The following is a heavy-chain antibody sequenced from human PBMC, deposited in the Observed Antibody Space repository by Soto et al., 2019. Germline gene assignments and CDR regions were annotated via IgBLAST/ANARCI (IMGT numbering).Heavy chain of an antibody. CDR1: GYSFTSYW. J-gene: IGHJ6*02. CDR2: IYPGDSDT. V-gene: IGHV5-51*01. D-gene: IGHD6-19*01. CDR3: ARVWAVAGTVFYYGMDV. Sequence: GESLKISCKGSGYSFTSYWIGWVRQMPGKGLEWMGIIYPGDSDTRYSPSFQGQVTISAGKSISTAYLQWSSLKASDTAMYYCARVWAVAGTVFYYGMDVWGQGTTVTVSS.